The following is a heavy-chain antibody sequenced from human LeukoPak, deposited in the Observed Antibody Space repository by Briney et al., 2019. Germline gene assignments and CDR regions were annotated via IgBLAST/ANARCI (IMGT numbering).Heavy chain of an antibody. CDR2: IYYSGST. CDR3: ARGGDYYDSSGQPRGFDY. CDR1: GGSVSSGGYY. Sequence: SETLSLTCTVSGGSVSSGGYYWGWIRQPPGKGLEWIGYIYYSGSTNYNPSLKSRVTISVDTSKNQFSLKLSSVTAADTAVYYCARGGDYYDSSGQPRGFDYWGQGTLVTVSS. V-gene: IGHV4-61*08. D-gene: IGHD3-22*01. J-gene: IGHJ4*02.